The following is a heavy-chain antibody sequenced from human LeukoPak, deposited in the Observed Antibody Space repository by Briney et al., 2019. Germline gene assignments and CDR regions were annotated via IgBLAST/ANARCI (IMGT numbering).Heavy chain of an antibody. CDR1: GGSFSSYY. Sequence: SETLSLTCAVYGGSFSSYYWSWIRQPPGKGLEWIGEINHSGSTNYNPSLKSRVTISVDTSKNQFSLKLSSVTAADTAVYYCARAEPRYSYGQYFDYWGQGTLVTVSS. CDR2: INHSGST. CDR3: ARAEPRYSYGQYFDY. V-gene: IGHV4-34*01. D-gene: IGHD5-18*01. J-gene: IGHJ4*02.